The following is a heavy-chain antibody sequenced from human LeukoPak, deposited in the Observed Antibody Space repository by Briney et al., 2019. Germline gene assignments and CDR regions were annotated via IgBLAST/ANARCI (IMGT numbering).Heavy chain of an antibody. Sequence: ASVKVSCKASGGTFISYAISWVRQAPGQGLEWMGGINPNNGGTNYAQKFQGRVTMTGDTSISTAYMELSSLRSDDTAVYYCTRESGSYHGNDYWGQGTLVTVSS. J-gene: IGHJ4*02. CDR1: GGTFISYA. V-gene: IGHV1-2*02. CDR3: TRESGSYHGNDY. CDR2: INPNNGGT. D-gene: IGHD1-26*01.